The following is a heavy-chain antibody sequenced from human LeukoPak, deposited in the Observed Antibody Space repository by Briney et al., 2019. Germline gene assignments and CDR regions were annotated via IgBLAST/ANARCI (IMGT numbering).Heavy chain of an antibody. D-gene: IGHD3-10*01. Sequence: SETLSLTCTASGASISRYYWSWIRQPPGKGLEWIGYVYNSGTTNYNPSLKSRVTISVDTSKNQFSLKLTSVTAADTAVYYCATGGFGPFEAWGQGMLVTVSS. V-gene: IGHV4-59*01. J-gene: IGHJ5*02. CDR1: GASISRYY. CDR2: VYNSGTT. CDR3: ATGGFGPFEA.